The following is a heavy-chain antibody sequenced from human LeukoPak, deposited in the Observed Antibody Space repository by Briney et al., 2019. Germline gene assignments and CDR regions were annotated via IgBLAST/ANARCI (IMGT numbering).Heavy chain of an antibody. CDR1: GFTLSSYW. Sequence: GGSRRLSCAASGFTLSSYWMSWVRQAPGKGLEWVANIKRDGSEKYYVDSVKGRFTISRDNAKNSLYLQMNSLRAEDTAVYYCARASYSYGYSFDYWGQGTLVTVSS. V-gene: IGHV3-7*03. J-gene: IGHJ4*02. CDR3: ARASYSYGYSFDY. CDR2: IKRDGSEK. D-gene: IGHD5-18*01.